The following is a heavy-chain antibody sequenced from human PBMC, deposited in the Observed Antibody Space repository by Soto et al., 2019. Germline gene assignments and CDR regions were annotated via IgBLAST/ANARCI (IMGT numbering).Heavy chain of an antibody. D-gene: IGHD2-2*01. Sequence: ASVKVSSKASGYTFTRSGISWVRQAPGQGLEWMGWISTYNGNTNYAQKFQERVTITRDMSTSTAYMELSSLRSEDTAVYYCAAEGYAISTRTLYYYYGMDVWGQGTTVTVSS. CDR1: GYTFTRSG. V-gene: IGHV1-18*01. CDR3: AAEGYAISTRTLYYYYGMDV. J-gene: IGHJ6*02. CDR2: ISTYNGNT.